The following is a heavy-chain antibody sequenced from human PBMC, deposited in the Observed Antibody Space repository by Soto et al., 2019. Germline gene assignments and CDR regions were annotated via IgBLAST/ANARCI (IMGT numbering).Heavy chain of an antibody. V-gene: IGHV3-23*01. Sequence: EVQLLESGGDLVQPGGSLRLSCAASGFTFSSYAMSWVRQAPGKGLEGVAAISGSGGNTYYADSVQGRYTISRDNSKNTLYLQMNSLRAEDTAVYYCAKGTVTTVVKWFDPWGQGTLVTVSS. J-gene: IGHJ5*02. CDR1: GFTFSSYA. D-gene: IGHD4-17*01. CDR2: ISGSGGNT. CDR3: AKGTVTTVVKWFDP.